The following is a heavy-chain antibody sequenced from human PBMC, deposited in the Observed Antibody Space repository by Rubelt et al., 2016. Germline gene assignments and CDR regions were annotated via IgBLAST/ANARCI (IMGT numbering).Heavy chain of an antibody. J-gene: IGHJ4*02. V-gene: IGHV1-46*01. Sequence: QVQLVQSGAEVKKPGASVKVSCKASGYTFTTYYMHWVRQPPGQGLEWMGIINPSGGGTSSTPTFQGRVSMTGETATRTVYMEMSSLRADDTAVYYCARGNGGNIDYWGQGTLVTVSS. D-gene: IGHD4-23*01. CDR1: GYTFTTYY. CDR3: ARGNGGNIDY. CDR2: INPSGGGT.